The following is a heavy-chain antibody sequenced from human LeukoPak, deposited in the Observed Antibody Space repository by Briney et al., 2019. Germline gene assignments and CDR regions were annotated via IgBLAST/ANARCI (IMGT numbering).Heavy chain of an antibody. CDR2: IKQDGSQR. V-gene: IGHV3-7*05. J-gene: IGHJ4*02. D-gene: IGHD4-17*01. CDR1: GFTFGRHW. CDR3: AREVYGDNYFDY. Sequence: PGGSLRLSCEASGFTFGRHWMSWVRQAPGKGPEWVANIKQDGSQRYYVDSVKGRFTISRDNARNSLDLQMSSLRAEDTAVYYCAREVYGDNYFDYWGQGTLVTVSS.